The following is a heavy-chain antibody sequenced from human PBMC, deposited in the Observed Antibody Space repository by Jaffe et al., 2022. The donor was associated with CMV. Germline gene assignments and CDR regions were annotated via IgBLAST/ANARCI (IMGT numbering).Heavy chain of an antibody. CDR3: ARVLRIAARPYYYYYYGMDV. CDR1: GGSISSYY. V-gene: IGHV4-4*07. Sequence: QVQLQESGPGLVKPSETLSLTCTVSGGSISSYYWSWIRQPAGKGLEWIGRIYTSGSTNYNPSLKSRVTMSVDTSKNQFSLKLSSVTAADTAVYYCARVLRIAARPYYYYYYGMDVWGQGTTVTVSS. J-gene: IGHJ6*02. CDR2: IYTSGST. D-gene: IGHD6-6*01.